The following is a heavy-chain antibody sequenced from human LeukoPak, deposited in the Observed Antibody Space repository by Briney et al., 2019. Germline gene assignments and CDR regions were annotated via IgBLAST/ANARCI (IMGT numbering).Heavy chain of an antibody. V-gene: IGHV3-48*01. CDR2: ISSSSSTI. CDR3: ARDRGGSYSLPFDY. Sequence: PGGSLRLSCAASGFTFSSYEMNWVRQAPGKGLEWVSYISSSSSTIYYADSVKGRFTISRDNAKSSLYLQMNSLRAEDTAVYYCARDRGGSYSLPFDYWGQGTLVTVSS. D-gene: IGHD1-26*01. CDR1: GFTFSSYE. J-gene: IGHJ4*02.